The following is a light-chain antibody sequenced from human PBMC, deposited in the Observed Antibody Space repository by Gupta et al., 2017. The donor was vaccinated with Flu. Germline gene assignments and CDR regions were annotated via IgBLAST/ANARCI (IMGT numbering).Light chain of an antibody. CDR2: EVS. CDR1: SSDVGSYNL. CDR3: CSYVGGSTWV. Sequence: TSSDVGSYNLVSWYQQYPGKAPKLMIYEVSKRPSGVSNRFSGSKSGNTASLTISGLQAEDEADFYCCSYVGGSTWVFGGGTKLTVL. J-gene: IGLJ3*02. V-gene: IGLV2-23*02.